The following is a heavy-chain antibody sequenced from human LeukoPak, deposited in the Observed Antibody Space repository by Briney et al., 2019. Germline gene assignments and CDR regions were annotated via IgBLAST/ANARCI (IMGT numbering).Heavy chain of an antibody. CDR1: GFTFSDYY. D-gene: IGHD4-17*01. CDR2: ISSSGSII. J-gene: IGHJ4*02. V-gene: IGHV3-11*04. Sequence: GGSLRLSCAASGFTFSDYYMSWIRQAPGKGLEWVSYISSSGSIIYYADSVKGRFTISRDNAKNSMYLQMNSLRAEDTAVYYCARVGRDDYDAFDYWGQGTLVTVSS. CDR3: ARVGRDDYDAFDY.